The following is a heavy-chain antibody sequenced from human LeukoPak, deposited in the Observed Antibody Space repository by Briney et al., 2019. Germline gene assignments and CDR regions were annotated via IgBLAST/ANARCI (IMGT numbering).Heavy chain of an antibody. CDR2: TSWNSGTI. D-gene: IGHD6-13*01. CDR1: GFTFDNYA. Sequence: GRSLRLSCAASGFTFDNYAMHWVRQVPGKGLEWVSGTSWNSGTIGYADSVKGRFTISRDNAKNSLYLQMNSLRAEDTALYYCAKDSPAPGIEFDYWGQGTLVTVSS. V-gene: IGHV3-9*01. CDR3: AKDSPAPGIEFDY. J-gene: IGHJ4*02.